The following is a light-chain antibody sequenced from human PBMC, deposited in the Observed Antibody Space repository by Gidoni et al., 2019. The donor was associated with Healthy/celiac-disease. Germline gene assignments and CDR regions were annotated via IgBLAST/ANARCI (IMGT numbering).Light chain of an antibody. V-gene: IGKV3-15*01. J-gene: IGKJ1*01. CDR3: QQYNNWPRT. CDR2: GAS. CDR1: QRVSSN. Sequence: EIVMTQPPATLSVSPGERATLTCRASQRVSSNLAWYQQKPGHAPKLLIYGASTRDTGIPARFSGSGSGTEFTLTISSLQSEDIAIYYCQQYNNWPRTFGRGTKVEIK.